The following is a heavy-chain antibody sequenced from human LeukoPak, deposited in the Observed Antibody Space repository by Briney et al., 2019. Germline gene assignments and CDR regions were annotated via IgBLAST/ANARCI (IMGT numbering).Heavy chain of an antibody. CDR2: ISSSSSYI. D-gene: IGHD4-17*01. V-gene: IGHV3-21*01. CDR1: GFTFSSYS. Sequence: GGSLRLSCAASGFTFSSYSMNWVRQAPGKGLEWVSSISSSSSYIYYADSVKGRFTISRDNAKKSLYLRMNSLRAEDTAVYYCARGLGTTVTTNLDYWGQGTLVTVSS. CDR3: ARGLGTTVTTNLDY. J-gene: IGHJ4*02.